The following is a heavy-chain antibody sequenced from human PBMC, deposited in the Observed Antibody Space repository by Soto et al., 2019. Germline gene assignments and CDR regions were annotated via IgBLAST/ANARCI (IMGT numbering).Heavy chain of an antibody. Sequence: SVKVSCKASGGTFSSYTMSWVRQVPGQGLEWVGGIIPTFGTTTYAHKFQGRVTITADEPTSTVYMELSSLRGEDTAVYYCARGALTTLAYYYGMDVWGQGTTVTVSS. J-gene: IGHJ6*02. CDR3: ARGALTTLAYYYGMDV. CDR1: GGTFSSYT. V-gene: IGHV1-69*13. D-gene: IGHD4-4*01. CDR2: IIPTFGTT.